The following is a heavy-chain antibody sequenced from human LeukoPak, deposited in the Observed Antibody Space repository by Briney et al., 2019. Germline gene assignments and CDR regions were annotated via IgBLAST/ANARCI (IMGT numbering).Heavy chain of an antibody. V-gene: IGHV1-2*02. CDR2: INPNSGGT. J-gene: IGHJ3*02. CDR3: ARDRVRELNPTPHDAFDI. D-gene: IGHD1-26*01. CDR1: GYTFTGYY. Sequence: ASVKVSCKASGYTFTGYYMHWVRQAPGQGLEWMGWINPNSGGTNYAQKFQGRVTMTRDTSISTAYMELSRLRSDDTAVYYCARDRVRELNPTPHDAFDIWGQGTMVTVSS.